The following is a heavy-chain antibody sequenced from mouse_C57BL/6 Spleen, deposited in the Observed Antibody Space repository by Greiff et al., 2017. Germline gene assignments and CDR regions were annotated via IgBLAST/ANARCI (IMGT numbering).Heavy chain of an antibody. CDR3: ARRSYDYTSLDY. D-gene: IGHD2-4*01. CDR2: IYPGSGST. CDR1: GYTFTSYW. V-gene: IGHV1-55*01. J-gene: IGHJ2*01. Sequence: QVQLQQPGAELVKPGASVKMSCKASGYTFTSYWITWVKQRPGQGLEWIGDIYPGSGSTNYNEKFKSKATLTVDTSSSTAYMQLSSLTSEDSAVYYCARRSYDYTSLDYWGQGTTLTVSS.